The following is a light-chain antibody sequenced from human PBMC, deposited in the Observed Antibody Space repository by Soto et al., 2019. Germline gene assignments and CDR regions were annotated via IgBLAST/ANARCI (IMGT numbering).Light chain of an antibody. Sequence: DIQMTQSPSSLSASVGERVTITCRASQSISNYLNWYQQKPGKGPELLIYAASSVQSGVPSRFSGSGSGTDFTITISSLQPEDFATYHCQQRYSTPRTFGGGTKVEIK. V-gene: IGKV1-39*01. CDR2: AAS. CDR1: QSISNY. J-gene: IGKJ4*01. CDR3: QQRYSTPRT.